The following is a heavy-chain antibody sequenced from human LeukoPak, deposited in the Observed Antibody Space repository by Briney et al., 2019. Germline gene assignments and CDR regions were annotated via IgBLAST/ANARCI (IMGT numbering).Heavy chain of an antibody. Sequence: GESLKISCAVSGLAVSDNYMSWVRQAPGKGLEWVSFIFPNGNTYYADFVQGRFSISRDNSRNTLFLDMSSLRTEDTAVFFCARANSVYGDFDYWGQGTLVTVSS. D-gene: IGHD4-17*01. V-gene: IGHV3-53*01. J-gene: IGHJ4*02. CDR1: GLAVSDNY. CDR2: IFPNGNT. CDR3: ARANSVYGDFDY.